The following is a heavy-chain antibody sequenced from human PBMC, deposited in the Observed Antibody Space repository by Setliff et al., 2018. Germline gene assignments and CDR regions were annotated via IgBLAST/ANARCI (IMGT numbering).Heavy chain of an antibody. CDR3: ARAADSYGPPRSYMDV. CDR1: GFTFSSYS. D-gene: IGHD5-18*01. V-gene: IGHV3-21*01. CDR2: ISSSSSYI. Sequence: GGSLRLSCAASGFTFSSYSLNWVRQAPGKGLEWVSSISSSSSYIYYADSVQGRFTIPRDNAKNSLYLQMNSLRAEDTAVYYCARAADSYGPPRSYMDVWGKGTTVTVSS. J-gene: IGHJ6*03.